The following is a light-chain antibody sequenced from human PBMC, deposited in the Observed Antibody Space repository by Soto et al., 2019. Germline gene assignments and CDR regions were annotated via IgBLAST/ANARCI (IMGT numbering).Light chain of an antibody. CDR2: EVS. CDR1: RRDIGGYDF. Sequence: QSVLIQPPSASGSPGQSVTISCTGTRRDIGGYDFVSWYQQHPGKAPKLMISEVSKRPSGVPDRFSGSKSGNTASLTISGHQTDDEADYYCCSFAGGTNLVLGTGTKVTAL. CDR3: CSFAGGTNLV. V-gene: IGLV2-8*01. J-gene: IGLJ1*01.